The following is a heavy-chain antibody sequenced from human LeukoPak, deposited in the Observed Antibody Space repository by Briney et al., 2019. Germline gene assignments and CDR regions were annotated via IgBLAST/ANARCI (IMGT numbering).Heavy chain of an antibody. J-gene: IGHJ1*01. V-gene: IGHV3-33*06. CDR1: GFTFSSYG. Sequence: PGGSLRLSCAASGFTFSSYGMHWVRQAPGEGLEWVAVIWYDGSNKYYADSVKGRFTISRDNSKNTLYLQMNSLRAEDTAVYYCAKLAYCGGDCYSPGPFQHWGQGTLVTVSS. CDR3: AKLAYCGGDCYSPGPFQH. D-gene: IGHD2-21*02. CDR2: IWYDGSNK.